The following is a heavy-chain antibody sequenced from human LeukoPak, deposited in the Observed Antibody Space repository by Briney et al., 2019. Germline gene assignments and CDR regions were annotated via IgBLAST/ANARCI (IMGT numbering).Heavy chain of an antibody. CDR1: GGSISSYY. Sequence: SETLSLTCTVSGGSISSYYWSWIRQPPGKGLEWIGYIYYTGTTNYNPSLKSRVTISVDTSKNQFSLKVSSVTAADTGVYYCASKSTDHGELRFDYWGQGTLVTVSS. J-gene: IGHJ4*02. CDR3: ASKSTDHGELRFDY. CDR2: IYYTGTT. V-gene: IGHV4-59*01. D-gene: IGHD4-17*01.